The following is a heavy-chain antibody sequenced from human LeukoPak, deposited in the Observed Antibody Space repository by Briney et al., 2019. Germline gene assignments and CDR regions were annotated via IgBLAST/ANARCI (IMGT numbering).Heavy chain of an antibody. CDR1: GGSIRSYY. CDR3: VRGAYSGYDFHYYYMDV. CDR2: IYTSGSS. V-gene: IGHV4-4*07. Sequence: PSETLSLTCIVSGGSIRSYYWSWIRQPAGKGLEWIGRIYTSGSSDYDPSLKSRVSMSVDTSRNQLSLKLSSVTAADTAVYYCVRGAYSGYDFHYYYMDVWGTGTTVTVSS. J-gene: IGHJ6*03. D-gene: IGHD5-12*01.